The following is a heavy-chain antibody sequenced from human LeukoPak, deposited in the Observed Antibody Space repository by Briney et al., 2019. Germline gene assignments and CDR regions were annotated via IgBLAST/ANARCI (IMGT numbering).Heavy chain of an antibody. CDR1: GFTFNNAW. CDR3: ASSKGSTGYFSAFDL. V-gene: IGHV3-20*04. Sequence: GGSLRLSCAASGFTFNNAWMSWVRQAPGKGLEWVSGINWNGGRTVYADSVKGRFTISRDNAKNSLYLQMNTLRAEDTALYYCASSKGSTGYFSAFDLWGQGTMVTVSS. J-gene: IGHJ3*01. D-gene: IGHD3-22*01. CDR2: INWNGGRT.